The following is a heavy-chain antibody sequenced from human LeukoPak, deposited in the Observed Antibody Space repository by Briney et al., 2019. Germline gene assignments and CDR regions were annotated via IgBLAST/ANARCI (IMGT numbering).Heavy chain of an antibody. D-gene: IGHD1-26*01. V-gene: IGHV1-2*02. J-gene: IGHJ3*02. CDR2: INPNSGGT. CDR3: ARGIDGIAGPRGAFDI. Sequence: ASVKVSCKASGYTFTGYYMHWVRQAPGQGLEWMGWINPNSGGTNYAQKFQGRVTMTRDTSISTAYMELSRLRSDDTAVYYCARGIDGIAGPRGAFDIWGQGTMVTVSS. CDR1: GYTFTGYY.